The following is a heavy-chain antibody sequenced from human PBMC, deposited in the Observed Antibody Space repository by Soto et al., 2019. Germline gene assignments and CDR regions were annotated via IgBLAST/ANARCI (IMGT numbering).Heavy chain of an antibody. CDR2: IGVAGDT. CDR3: VRDRYYGSGSLFEN. V-gene: IGHV3-13*01. J-gene: IGHJ4*02. Sequence: EVHLVDSGGGLVQPGGSLRLSCAASGFVFSDHDMHWVRQVPGKGLEWVSEIGVAGDTYYPDSVKGRFTISRENARKTLYLQMTSLRVGDTATYYCVRDRYYGSGSLFENWGQGTPVTVSS. D-gene: IGHD3-10*01. CDR1: GFVFSDHD.